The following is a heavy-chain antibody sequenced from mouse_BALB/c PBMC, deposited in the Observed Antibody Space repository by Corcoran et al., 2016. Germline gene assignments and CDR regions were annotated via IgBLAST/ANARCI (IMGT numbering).Heavy chain of an antibody. Sequence: EIRLQQSGPELMKPGASVKISCKASGYSFTSYYMHWVKLSHGKSLEWIGYIDPFNGGTSYNQKFKGKATLTVDKSSSTAYMHLSSLTSEDSAVYYCAKTGTNYFDYWGQGTTLTVSS. CDR3: AKTGTNYFDY. D-gene: IGHD4-1*01. CDR2: IDPFNGGT. J-gene: IGHJ2*01. V-gene: IGHV1S135*01. CDR1: GYSFTSYY.